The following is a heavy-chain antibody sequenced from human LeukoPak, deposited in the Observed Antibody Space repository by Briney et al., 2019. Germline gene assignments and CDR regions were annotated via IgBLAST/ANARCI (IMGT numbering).Heavy chain of an antibody. CDR2: VSDSGVNT. CDR3: SKGRGSTLTNIDF. CDR1: GFAFSSFA. D-gene: IGHD4-11*01. J-gene: IGHJ4*02. Sequence: GGSLRLPCAASGFAFSSFAMTWVRQSPGKGLEWVSSVSDSGVNTYYAGSVRGRFTVSRDNFKNILYLQMNSLTVEDTAFYYCSKGRGSTLTNIDFWGQGAWSPSPQ. V-gene: IGHV3-23*01.